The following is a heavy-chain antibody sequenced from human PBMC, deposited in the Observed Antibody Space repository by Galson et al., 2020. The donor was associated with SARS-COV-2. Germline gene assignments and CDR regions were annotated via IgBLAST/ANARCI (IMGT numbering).Heavy chain of an antibody. J-gene: IGHJ6*02. CDR2: INGDERSR. Sequence: GGSLRLSCAASGFTFSNYWMHWVRQAPGNGLVWVSRINGDERSRTYADSVKGRFTISRDSAKNTVSLQMNSLRAEDTAVYYCATQEFYYNSSGYEESDYGMDVWGQGTTVTVSS. D-gene: IGHD3-22*01. V-gene: IGHV3-74*01. CDR1: GFTFSNYW. CDR3: ATQEFYYNSSGYEESDYGMDV.